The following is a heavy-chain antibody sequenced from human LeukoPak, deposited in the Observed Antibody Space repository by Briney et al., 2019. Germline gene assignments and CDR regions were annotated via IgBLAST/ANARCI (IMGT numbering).Heavy chain of an antibody. J-gene: IGHJ4*02. CDR1: GGTFTNYA. CDR2: IIPMYGTP. D-gene: IGHD6-6*01. V-gene: IGHV1-69*05. Sequence: LGASVEVSCKASGGTFTNYAISWVRQAPGQGLEWMGGIIPMYGTPSYAQNFQGKVTITTDESTSTSYLELNSLRSEDTAVYYCARPDKAAQYGPFDYWDQGTLVIVSS. CDR3: ARPDKAAQYGPFDY.